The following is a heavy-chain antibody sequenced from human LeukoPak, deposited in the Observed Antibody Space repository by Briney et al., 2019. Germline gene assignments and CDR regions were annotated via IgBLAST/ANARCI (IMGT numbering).Heavy chain of an antibody. V-gene: IGHV4-61*01. CDR2: IYYSGST. Sequence: ASETLSLTCTVSSGSVSSGSYYWSWIRQPPGKGLEWIGYIYYSGSTNYNPSLKSRVTISVDTSKNQFSLKLSSVTAADTAVYHCARGRYYDSSGYYYNFDYWGRGTLVTVSS. CDR1: SGSVSSGSYY. D-gene: IGHD3-22*01. CDR3: ARGRYYDSSGYYYNFDY. J-gene: IGHJ4*02.